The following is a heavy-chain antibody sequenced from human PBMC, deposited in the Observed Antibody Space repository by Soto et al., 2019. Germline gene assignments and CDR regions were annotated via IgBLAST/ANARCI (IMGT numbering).Heavy chain of an antibody. V-gene: IGHV3-23*01. Sequence: EVQLLESGGGLVQPGGSLRLSCAASGFTFSSYAMSWVRQAPGKGLEWVSAISGSGGSTYYADAVKGRFTISRDNSKNTLYLQMNSLRAEDTAVYYCAKDKSNYYYYYGMDVWGQGTTVTVSS. D-gene: IGHD4-4*01. CDR1: GFTFSSYA. J-gene: IGHJ6*02. CDR2: ISGSGGST. CDR3: AKDKSNYYYYYGMDV.